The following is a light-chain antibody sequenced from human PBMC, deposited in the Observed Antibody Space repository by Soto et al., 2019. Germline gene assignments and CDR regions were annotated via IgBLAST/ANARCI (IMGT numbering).Light chain of an antibody. CDR1: SSNFGGNT. CDR3: ATWDDSLSGWV. V-gene: IGLV1-44*01. CDR2: GND. J-gene: IGLJ3*02. Sequence: QTVVTQPPSASGTPGQRVIISCSGSSSNFGGNTANWYQQFPGTAPKVLIYGNDQRPSGVPDRFSGSKSGTSASLAISGLQSEDEAIYYCATWDDSLSGWVFGGGTKLTVL.